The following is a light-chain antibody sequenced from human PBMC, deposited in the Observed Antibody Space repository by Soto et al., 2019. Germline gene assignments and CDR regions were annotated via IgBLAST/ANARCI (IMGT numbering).Light chain of an antibody. J-gene: IGKJ4*01. CDR1: QSVSSH. CDR3: QQRTNWRLT. Sequence: EVVLTQSPATLSLSPGERATLPCRASQSVSSHLTWYQQKPGQAPRLLIYDASNRATGIPARFSGSGSGTDFTLTISSLEPADFAVYYCQQRTNWRLTFGGGTKVEIK. V-gene: IGKV3-11*01. CDR2: DAS.